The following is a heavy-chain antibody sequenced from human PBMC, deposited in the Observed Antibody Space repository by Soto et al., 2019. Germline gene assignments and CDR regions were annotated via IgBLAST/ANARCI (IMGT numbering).Heavy chain of an antibody. V-gene: IGHV1-8*01. CDR1: GYTFTSYD. J-gene: IGHJ5*02. CDR3: ARDLDEQFSGWFDP. CDR2: MNPNNGDT. Sequence: ASVKVSCKASGYTFTSYDIYWVRQATGQGLEWMGWMNPNNGDTGYARKFQGRVTMTRNTSIRTAYMELSSLRSEDTAVYYCARDLDEQFSGWFDPWGQGTLVTVSS. D-gene: IGHD6-19*01.